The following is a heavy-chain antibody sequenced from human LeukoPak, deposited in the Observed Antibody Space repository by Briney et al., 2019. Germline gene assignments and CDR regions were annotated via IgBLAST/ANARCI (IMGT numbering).Heavy chain of an antibody. V-gene: IGHV4-39*07. CDR1: GGSISSSSYY. CDR2: IYYSGST. D-gene: IGHD2-2*01. Sequence: SETLSLTCTVSGGSISSSSYYWGWIRQPPGMGLEWIGSIYYSGSTYFNPSLKSRVTISVDRSKNQFSLKLSSMTAADTAVYYCARAQNLIVVVPAANSYTSSDWYFDLWGRGTLVTVSS. J-gene: IGHJ2*01. CDR3: ARAQNLIVVVPAANSYTSSDWYFDL.